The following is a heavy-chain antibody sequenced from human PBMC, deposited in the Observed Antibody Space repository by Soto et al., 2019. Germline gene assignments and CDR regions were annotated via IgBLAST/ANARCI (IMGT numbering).Heavy chain of an antibody. CDR2: ISSSSSYI. CDR1: GFTFSSYS. CDR3: ARGVVRGVISH. J-gene: IGHJ4*02. D-gene: IGHD3-10*01. V-gene: IGHV3-21*01. Sequence: EVQLVESGGGLVKPGGSLRLSCAASGFTFSSYSMNWVRQAPGKGLEWVSSISSSSSYIYYADSVKGRFIISRDNAKNSLYLQMNSLRAEDTAVYYCARGVVRGVISHWGQGTLVTVSS.